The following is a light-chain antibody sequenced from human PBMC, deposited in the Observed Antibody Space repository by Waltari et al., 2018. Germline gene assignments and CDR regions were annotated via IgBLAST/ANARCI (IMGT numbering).Light chain of an antibody. Sequence: LVLTQSPVTLSLSPGERATVYCRASESVDSKYLTWYQQKPGQAPRVLIYAASNRAAGIPDRFSCSGSGADFTLIISRLEPEDFAVYYCQQFGGAPPAWTFGQGTKVEVK. V-gene: IGKV3-20*01. J-gene: IGKJ1*01. CDR1: ESVDSKY. CDR2: AAS. CDR3: QQFGGAPPAWT.